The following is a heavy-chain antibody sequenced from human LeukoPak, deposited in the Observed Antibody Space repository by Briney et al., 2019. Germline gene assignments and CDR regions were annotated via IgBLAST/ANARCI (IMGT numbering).Heavy chain of an antibody. CDR2: VNRDGSET. Sequence: GGSLRLSCAASGFALSSHWMTWVRQVPGRGPEWVANVNRDGSETFYLDSVKGRFTISKDNAKNSLYLQMNSLRAEDTALYHCARNNGMDVWGQGTTVTVSS. CDR3: ARNNGMDV. J-gene: IGHJ6*02. V-gene: IGHV3-7*03. CDR1: GFALSSHW.